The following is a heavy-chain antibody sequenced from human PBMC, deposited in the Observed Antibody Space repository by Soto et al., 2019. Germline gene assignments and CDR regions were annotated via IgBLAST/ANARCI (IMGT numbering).Heavy chain of an antibody. CDR1: GFTFSSYS. D-gene: IGHD4-17*01. V-gene: IGHV3-48*02. Sequence: VQLVESGGGVVQPGRSLRLSCAASGFTFSSYSMNWVRQAPGKGLEWVSYISSSSSTIYYADSVKGRFTISRDNAKNSLYLQMNSLRDEDTAVYYCAREENDYGDCLDYWGQGTLVTVSS. J-gene: IGHJ4*02. CDR2: ISSSSSTI. CDR3: AREENDYGDCLDY.